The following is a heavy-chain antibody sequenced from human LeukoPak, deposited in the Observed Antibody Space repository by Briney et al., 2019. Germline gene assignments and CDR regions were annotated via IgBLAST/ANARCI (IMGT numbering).Heavy chain of an antibody. D-gene: IGHD6-19*01. CDR2: IIPIFGTA. V-gene: IGHV1-69*05. CDR1: GGTFSSYA. Sequence: ASVKVSCKASGGTFSSYAISWVRQAPGQGLEWMGRIIPIFGTANYAQKFQGRVTISTDERTSTAYMELSSLRSEDTAVYYCARDNSGWSDPPGYYYYYYMDVWGKGTTVTVSS. CDR3: ARDNSGWSDPPGYYYYYYMDV. J-gene: IGHJ6*03.